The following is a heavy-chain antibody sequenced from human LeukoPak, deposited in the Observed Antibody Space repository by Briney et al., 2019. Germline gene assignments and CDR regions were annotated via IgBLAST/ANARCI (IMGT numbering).Heavy chain of an antibody. CDR3: AMMGGGYCSSTSCYTEHDY. Sequence: ASVKVSCKASGYTFTSYDINWVRQATGQGLEWMGWINPNSGGTNYAQKFQGRVTMTRDTSISTAYMELSRLRSDDTAVYYCAMMGGGYCSSTSCYTEHDYWGQGTLVTVSS. CDR2: INPNSGGT. CDR1: GYTFTSYD. D-gene: IGHD2-2*02. J-gene: IGHJ4*02. V-gene: IGHV1-2*02.